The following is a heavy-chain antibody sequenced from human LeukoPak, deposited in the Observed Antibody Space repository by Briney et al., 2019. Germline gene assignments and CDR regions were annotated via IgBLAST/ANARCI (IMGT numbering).Heavy chain of an antibody. CDR3: ARRAGIYSHPYDY. V-gene: IGHV3-23*01. D-gene: IGHD1-14*01. CDR2: INNSGGST. CDR1: GFTFTSYG. J-gene: IGHJ4*02. Sequence: GGSLRLSCAASGFTFTSYGMSWVRQPPGKGLEWVSTINNSGGSTYYADSVKGRFTISRDNSNNTLYLQMSSPRAEDTAVYYCARRAGIYSHPYDYWGQGTLVTVSS.